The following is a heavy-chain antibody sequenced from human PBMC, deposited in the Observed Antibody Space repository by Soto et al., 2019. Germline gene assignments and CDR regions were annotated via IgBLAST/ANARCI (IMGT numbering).Heavy chain of an antibody. CDR1: GYTFTGYY. CDR3: ARGCLELDVYYYYYGMDV. Sequence: ASVKVSCKASGYTFTGYYMHWVRQAPGQGLEWMGWINPNSGGTNYAQKFQGRVTMTRDTPISTAYMELSRLRSDDTAVYYCARGCLELDVYYYYYGMDVWGQGTTVTVSS. CDR2: INPNSGGT. J-gene: IGHJ6*02. D-gene: IGHD1-26*01. V-gene: IGHV1-2*02.